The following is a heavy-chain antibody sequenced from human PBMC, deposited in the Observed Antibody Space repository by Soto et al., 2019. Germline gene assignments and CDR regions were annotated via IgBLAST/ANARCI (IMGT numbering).Heavy chain of an antibody. Sequence: PGGSLRLSCAASGFTFSSYAMHWVRQAPGKGLEWVAVISYDGSNKYYADSVKGRFTISRDNSKNTLYLQMNSLRAEDTAVYYCASRVVTAAFDIWGQGTMVTVSS. J-gene: IGHJ3*02. CDR1: GFTFSSYA. CDR2: ISYDGSNK. CDR3: ASRVVTAAFDI. V-gene: IGHV3-30-3*01. D-gene: IGHD2-15*01.